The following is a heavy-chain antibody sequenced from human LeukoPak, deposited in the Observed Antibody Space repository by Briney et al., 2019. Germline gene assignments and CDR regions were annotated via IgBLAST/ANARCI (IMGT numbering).Heavy chain of an antibody. V-gene: IGHV3-7*01. J-gene: IGHJ6*04. Sequence: GGSLRLSCAASGFTFTTYWMSWVRQAPGKGLEWVANMKPDGSEIFYVDSVKGRFTISRDNAKNSLYLQMNSLRAEDTAVYYCAELGITMIGGVWGKGTTITISS. CDR1: GFTFTTYW. CDR3: AELGITMIGGV. CDR2: MKPDGSEI. D-gene: IGHD3-10*02.